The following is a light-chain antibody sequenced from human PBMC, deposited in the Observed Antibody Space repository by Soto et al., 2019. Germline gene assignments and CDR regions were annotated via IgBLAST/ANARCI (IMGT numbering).Light chain of an antibody. V-gene: IGLV2-14*01. CDR1: SSDVGGYNY. J-gene: IGLJ2*01. Sequence: QSALTQPASVSGSPGQSITLSCTGTSSDVGGYNYVSWYQQHPGKAPKLMIYDVSNRPSGFSKRFSGSKSGNTASLTSSRLQSEDEADYYSSSYTSSSTHRVVFGGGTNLTVL. CDR2: DVS. CDR3: SSYTSSSTHRVV.